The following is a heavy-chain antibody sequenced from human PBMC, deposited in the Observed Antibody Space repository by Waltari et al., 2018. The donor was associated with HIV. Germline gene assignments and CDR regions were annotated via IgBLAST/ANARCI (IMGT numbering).Heavy chain of an antibody. CDR3: ARGRPESIVIIPVATFDY. D-gene: IGHD2-2*01. J-gene: IGHJ4*02. V-gene: IGHV1-2*06. CDR2: INPNSGGT. CDR1: GYTFTGYY. Sequence: QVQLVQSGDEVKKPGASAKVSCKASGYTFTGYYLQWVRQAPGQGLEWMGRINPNSGGTNYAQKFQGRVTMTRDTSISTAYMELSRLRSDDTAVYYCARGRPESIVIIPVATFDYWGQGTLVTVSS.